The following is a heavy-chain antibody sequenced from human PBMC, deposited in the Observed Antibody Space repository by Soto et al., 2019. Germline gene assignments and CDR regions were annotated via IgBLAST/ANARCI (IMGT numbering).Heavy chain of an antibody. CDR1: GFTFSVYA. Sequence: EVPLLESGGGLVQPGGSLRLSCGASGFTFSVYAMTWVRQAPGKGLVWVSAISGNGGSTYYADSVKGRFTISRDNSKSTLHLQMNSLRVEDTAVYYCAKDRTFGPPLVRFDSWGQGTLVTVSS. D-gene: IGHD6-6*01. CDR3: AKDRTFGPPLVRFDS. J-gene: IGHJ4*02. V-gene: IGHV3-23*01. CDR2: ISGNGGST.